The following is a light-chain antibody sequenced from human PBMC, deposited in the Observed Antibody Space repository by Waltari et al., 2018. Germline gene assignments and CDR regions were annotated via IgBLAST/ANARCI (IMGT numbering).Light chain of an antibody. CDR1: VLAETY. Sequence: YDLTQPSSVSVSPGQTATITCSGAVLAETYVRWFQQKPGQAPTLILYKDTERPSGIPERFSGSSSGSTVTLTIRGALLEDEADYHCHAAADNNWFFGGGTKLTVL. J-gene: IGLJ2*01. CDR3: HAAADNNWF. CDR2: KDT. V-gene: IGLV3-27*01.